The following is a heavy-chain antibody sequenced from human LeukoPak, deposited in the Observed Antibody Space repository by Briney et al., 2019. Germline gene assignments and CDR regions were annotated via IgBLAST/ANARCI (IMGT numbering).Heavy chain of an antibody. CDR2: IYSGGNT. D-gene: IGHD6-19*01. CDR1: GFTVSSNY. J-gene: IGHJ3*02. CDR3: ARGGYSSGWFHASDI. Sequence: GGSLRLSCAASGFTVSSNYMSWVRQAPGKGLEWVSVIYSGGNTYYTDSVKGRFTISRDNSKNTLYLQMNSLRPEDTAVYYCARGGYSSGWFHASDIWGQGTMVTVSS. V-gene: IGHV3-66*02.